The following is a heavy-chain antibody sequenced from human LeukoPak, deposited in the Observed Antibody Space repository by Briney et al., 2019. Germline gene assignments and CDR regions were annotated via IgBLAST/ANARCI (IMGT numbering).Heavy chain of an antibody. CDR1: GFTFSSYG. CDR3: ARVRRVVVVPAALDY. CDR2: IASDGSST. Sequence: GGSLRLSCAASGFTFSSYGMHWVRQAPGKGLVWVSRIASDGSSTTYADSVKGRFTISRDNSKNTLYLQMNSLRAEDTAVYYCARVRRVVVVPAALDYWGQGTLVTVSS. V-gene: IGHV3-74*01. D-gene: IGHD2-2*01. J-gene: IGHJ4*02.